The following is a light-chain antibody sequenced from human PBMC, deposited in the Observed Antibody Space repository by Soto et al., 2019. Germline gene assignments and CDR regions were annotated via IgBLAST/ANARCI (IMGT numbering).Light chain of an antibody. CDR2: DAS. Sequence: EIVLTQSPATLSLSPGERATLSCRASQSVGSYLTWYQQKPGQAPRLLIYDASTRAAGISARFSGSGSGTEFTLTISSLQSEDFAVYYCQQYIDWPPGTFGQGTAVEIK. CDR1: QSVGSY. CDR3: QQYIDWPPGT. J-gene: IGKJ1*01. V-gene: IGKV3-15*01.